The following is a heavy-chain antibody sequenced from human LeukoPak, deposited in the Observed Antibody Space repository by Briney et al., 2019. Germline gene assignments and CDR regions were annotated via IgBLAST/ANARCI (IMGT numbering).Heavy chain of an antibody. CDR2: FDPEDGET. V-gene: IGHV1-24*01. J-gene: IGHJ4*02. Sequence: ASVKVSCKVSGYTLTELSMHWVRQAPGKGLEWMGGFDPEDGETIYAQKFQGRVTMTEDTSTDTAYMELSSLRSEDTAVYYCAKDEGYCSGGSCYDYFDYWGQGTLVTVSS. CDR3: AKDEGYCSGGSCYDYFDY. D-gene: IGHD2-15*01. CDR1: GYTLTELS.